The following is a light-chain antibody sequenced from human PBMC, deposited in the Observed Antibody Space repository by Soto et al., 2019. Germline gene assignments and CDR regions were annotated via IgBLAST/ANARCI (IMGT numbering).Light chain of an antibody. J-gene: IGLJ3*02. CDR1: SSDVGGYNY. Sequence: QSVLTQPASVSGSPGQSITISCTGTSSDVGGYNYVSWYQQHPGKAPKLMIYEVSNRPSGVSNRFSGSKSGNTASLTSSGRQAEDEADYYCSSYTSSSSWGFGGGTKRTVL. CDR2: EVS. V-gene: IGLV2-14*01. CDR3: SSYTSSSSWG.